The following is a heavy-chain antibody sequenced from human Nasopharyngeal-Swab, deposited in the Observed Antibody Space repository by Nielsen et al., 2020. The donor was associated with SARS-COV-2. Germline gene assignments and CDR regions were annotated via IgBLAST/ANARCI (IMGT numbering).Heavy chain of an antibody. CDR2: IGTAGDT. Sequence: GESLKISCVASGFSFSSYDMYWVRQATGKGLEWVSAIGTAGDTYYPGSVKGRFTISREDTKKSLYLQMNSLRAGDTAVYYCARARGITGTTFLDYWGQGTLVTVSS. V-gene: IGHV3-13*01. J-gene: IGHJ4*02. CDR1: GFSFSSYD. D-gene: IGHD1-7*01. CDR3: ARARGITGTTFLDY.